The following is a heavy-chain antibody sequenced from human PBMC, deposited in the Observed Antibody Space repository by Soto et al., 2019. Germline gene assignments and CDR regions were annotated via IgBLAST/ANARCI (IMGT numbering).Heavy chain of an antibody. CDR2: ISYDGSNK. V-gene: IGHV3-30-3*01. D-gene: IGHD6-13*01. CDR1: GFTFSSYA. Sequence: GGSLRLSCAASGFTFSSYAMHWVRQAPGKGLEWVAVISYDGSNKYYADSVKGRFTISRDNSKNTLYLQMNSLRAEDTAVYYCAREVDSSSWYPRAAFDYWGQGTLVTVSS. CDR3: AREVDSSSWYPRAAFDY. J-gene: IGHJ4*02.